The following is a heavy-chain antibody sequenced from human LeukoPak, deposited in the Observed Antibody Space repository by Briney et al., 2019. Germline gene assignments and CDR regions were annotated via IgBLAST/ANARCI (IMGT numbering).Heavy chain of an antibody. D-gene: IGHD3-22*01. J-gene: IGHJ4*02. CDR2: ISYDGSNK. Sequence: PGGSLRLSCAASGFTFSGYAMHWVRQAPGKGLEWVAVISYDGSNKYYADSVKGRFTISRDNSKNTLYLQMNSLRAEDTAVYYCARAYYDSSGYYYWPAYWGQGTLVTVSS. V-gene: IGHV3-30-3*01. CDR1: GFTFSGYA. CDR3: ARAYYDSSGYYYWPAY.